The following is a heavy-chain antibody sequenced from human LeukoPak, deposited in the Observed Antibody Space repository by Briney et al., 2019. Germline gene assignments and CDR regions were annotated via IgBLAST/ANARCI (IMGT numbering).Heavy chain of an antibody. CDR1: GFTFGDYA. V-gene: IGHV3-49*04. CDR3: TRVASGNWFDP. D-gene: IGHD6-25*01. CDR2: IRSKAYGGTT. J-gene: IGHJ5*02. Sequence: PGGSLRHSCTASGFTFGDYAMSWVRQAPGKGLEWVGFIRSKAYGGTTEYAASVKGRFTISRDDSKSIAYLQMNSLKTEDTAVYYCTRVASGNWFDPWGQGTLVTVSS.